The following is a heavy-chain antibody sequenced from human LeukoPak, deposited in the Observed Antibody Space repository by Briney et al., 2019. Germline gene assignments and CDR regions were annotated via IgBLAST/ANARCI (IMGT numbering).Heavy chain of an antibody. V-gene: IGHV3-23*01. CDR2: INGNGGGS. CDR1: GFTFSDHA. D-gene: IGHD7-27*01. CDR3: VKGGTADRVGWTH. J-gene: IGHJ4*02. Sequence: PGGSLRLSCAASGFTFSDHAMSWVRQAPAKGLEWVSSINGNGGGSYYIDSVKGRFTVSRDNSENALYLQMNNLRTEDTAVYFCVKGGTADRVGWTHLGQGSLVTVFS.